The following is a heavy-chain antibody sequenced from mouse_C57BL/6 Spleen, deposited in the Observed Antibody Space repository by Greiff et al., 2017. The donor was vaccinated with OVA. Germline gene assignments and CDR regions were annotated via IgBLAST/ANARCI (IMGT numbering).Heavy chain of an antibody. CDR3: ARSGTERAWFAY. V-gene: IGHV1-82*01. Sequence: QVQLQQSGPELVKPGASVKISCKASGYAFSSSWMNWVKKGPGRGLRGIGRIYPGDGVTTYNGKFKGKATLTADKSSSTAYMQLSSLTSEDSAVYFCARSGTERAWFAYWGQGTLVTVSA. CDR1: GYAFSSSW. CDR2: IYPGDGVT. D-gene: IGHD3-3*01. J-gene: IGHJ3*01.